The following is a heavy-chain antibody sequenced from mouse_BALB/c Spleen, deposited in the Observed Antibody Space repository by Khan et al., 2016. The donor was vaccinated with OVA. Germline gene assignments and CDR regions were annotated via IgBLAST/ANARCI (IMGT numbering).Heavy chain of an antibody. CDR2: INPSTGYT. D-gene: IGHD1-1*01. J-gene: IGHJ2*01. CDR1: GYTFINYW. V-gene: IGHV1-7*01. Sequence: QVQLKQSGAELAKPGVSVKMSCEASGYTFINYWILWVKQRPGQGLEWIGYINPSTGYTEYNQNFKDKATLTADKSSSTAYMQLSSLTSEDSAVYYCARRGLRWDFDYWGQGTTLTVSS. CDR3: ARRGLRWDFDY.